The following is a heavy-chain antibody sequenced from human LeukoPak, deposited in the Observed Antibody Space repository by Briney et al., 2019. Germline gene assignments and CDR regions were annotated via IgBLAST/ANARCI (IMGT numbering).Heavy chain of an antibody. J-gene: IGHJ4*02. D-gene: IGHD3-3*01. CDR3: ARALRFLEVDY. Sequence: LGGSLRLSCAASGFTFSRYWMHCVRQAPGKGLVWVSRINSDGSSTSYADSVKGRFTISRDNAKNTLYLQMNSLRAEDTAVYYCARALRFLEVDYWGQGTLVTVSS. CDR2: INSDGSST. V-gene: IGHV3-74*01. CDR1: GFTFSRYW.